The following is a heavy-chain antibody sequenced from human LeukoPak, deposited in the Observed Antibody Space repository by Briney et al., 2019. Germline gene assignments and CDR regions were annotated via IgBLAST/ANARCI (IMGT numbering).Heavy chain of an antibody. CDR2: IHYSGST. V-gene: IGHV4-59*01. J-gene: IGHJ4*02. D-gene: IGHD3-3*01. Sequence: SETLSLTCTVSGGSISSYYWSWIRQPPGKGLEWIGYIHYSGSTKYNPSLKSRVTISVDTSKNQISLKLSSVTAADTAVYYCARAGFSSGYYLGNYFDYWGQGTLVTVSS. CDR3: ARAGFSSGYYLGNYFDY. CDR1: GGSISSYY.